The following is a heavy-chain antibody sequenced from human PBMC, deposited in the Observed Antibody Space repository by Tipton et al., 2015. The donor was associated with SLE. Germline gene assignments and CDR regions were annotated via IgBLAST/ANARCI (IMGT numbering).Heavy chain of an antibody. V-gene: IGHV3-7*01. D-gene: IGHD2-2*01. J-gene: IGHJ3*01. Sequence: SLRLSCAASGFTFSSYAMSWVRQAPGKGLEWVANIKQDGSEKYYVDSVKGRFTISRDNAKNSLYLQMNSLRAEDTAVYYCARDQYHWGQGTMVTVSS. CDR2: IKQDGSEK. CDR1: GFTFSSYA. CDR3: ARDQYH.